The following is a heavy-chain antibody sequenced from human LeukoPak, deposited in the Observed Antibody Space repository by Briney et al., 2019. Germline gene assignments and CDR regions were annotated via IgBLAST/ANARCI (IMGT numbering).Heavy chain of an antibody. CDR2: MNTNSGNT. CDR1: GYTFTIYD. Sequence: ASVKLSCTASGYTFTIYDINWVRKSTGQGLEWMRWMNTNSGNTGYAQKFQGRVTMTRNTSISTAYMELSSLRSEDTAVYYCARGLAVAGTVGAVDYWGQGTLVTVSS. J-gene: IGHJ4*02. V-gene: IGHV1-8*01. D-gene: IGHD6-19*01. CDR3: ARGLAVAGTVGAVDY.